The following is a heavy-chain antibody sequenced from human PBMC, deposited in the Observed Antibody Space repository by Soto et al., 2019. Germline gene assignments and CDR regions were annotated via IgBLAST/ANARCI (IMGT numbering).Heavy chain of an antibody. D-gene: IGHD6-19*01. V-gene: IGHV4-34*01. CDR2: INHSGST. CDR1: GGSIGSY. Sequence: SETLSLTCTVSGGSIGSYWTWIRQHPGKGLEWIGEINHSGSTNYNPSLKSRVTISVDTSQNQFSLKLCSVTAADTAVYYCASILAVAEKDAFDIWGQGTMVTVSS. CDR3: ASILAVAEKDAFDI. J-gene: IGHJ3*02.